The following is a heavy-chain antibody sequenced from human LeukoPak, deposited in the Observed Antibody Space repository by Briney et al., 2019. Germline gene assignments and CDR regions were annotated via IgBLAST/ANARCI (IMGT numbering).Heavy chain of an antibody. D-gene: IGHD1-26*01. V-gene: IGHV1-69*06. CDR1: GGTFSSYA. CDR2: IIPIFGTA. CDR3: ARSELMDAFDI. J-gene: IGHJ3*02. Sequence: ASVKVSCKASGGTFSSYAISWVRQAPGQGLEWMGGIIPIFGTANYAQKFQGRVTITADKSTSTAYMELSSLRFEDTAVYYCARSELMDAFDIWGQGTMVTVSS.